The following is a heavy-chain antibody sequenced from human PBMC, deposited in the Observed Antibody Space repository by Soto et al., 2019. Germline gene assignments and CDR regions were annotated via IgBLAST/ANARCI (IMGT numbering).Heavy chain of an antibody. CDR2: ISGSDGST. D-gene: IGHD2-8*02. CDR3: VKDWTGDPCPLMDV. CDR1: GFTFNNYA. V-gene: IGHV3-23*01. Sequence: GGYLKLSCAASGFTFNNYAMTWVRQAPGKGLEWVSTISGSDGSTYYADSVKGRFTISRDNSKNALYLQMSSPRAEDTALYYYVKDWTGDPCPLMDVWGQGTTVTVSS. J-gene: IGHJ6*01.